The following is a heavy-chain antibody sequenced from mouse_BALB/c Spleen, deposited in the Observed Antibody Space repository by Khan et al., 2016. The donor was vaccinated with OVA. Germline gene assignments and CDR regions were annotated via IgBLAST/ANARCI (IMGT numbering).Heavy chain of an antibody. CDR2: ISSGSATI. J-gene: IGHJ1*01. V-gene: IGHV5-17*02. D-gene: IGHD2-4*01. Sequence: EVELVESGGGLVQPGGSRKLSCAASGFTFSNFGMHWVRQAPEKGLEWVASISSGSATIYYADTVKGRFTISRDNPKNTLFLQMTSLRSEDTAIYYCARALITTWYFDVWGAGTTVTVSS. CDR1: GFTFSNFG. CDR3: ARALITTWYFDV.